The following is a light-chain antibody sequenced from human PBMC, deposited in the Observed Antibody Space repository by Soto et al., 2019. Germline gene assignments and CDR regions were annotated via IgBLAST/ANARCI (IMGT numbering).Light chain of an antibody. J-gene: IGLJ2*01. CDR2: YDD. CDR1: SSNIGNNA. V-gene: IGLV1-36*01. CDR3: AAWYDSLNGVV. Sequence: QSVLTQPPSVSEAPRQRVTISCSGSSSNIGNNAVNWYQQLPGKAPKLLIYYDDLLPSGGSDRFSGCKTGTSASLAISGLQYEDEADYYCAAWYDSLNGVVFGGGTKLTVL.